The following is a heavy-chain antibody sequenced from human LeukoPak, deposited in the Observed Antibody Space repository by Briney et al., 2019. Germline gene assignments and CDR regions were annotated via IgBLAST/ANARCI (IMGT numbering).Heavy chain of an antibody. D-gene: IGHD3-16*02. CDR2: IYYSGST. Sequence: PSETLSLTCTVSGGSVSSGSYYWSWIRQPPGKGLEWIGYIYYSGSTNYNPSLKSRVTISVDTSKNQFSLKLSSVTAADTAVYYCARRVYDYVWGSYRPIDYWGQGTLVTVSS. CDR1: GGSVSSGSYY. J-gene: IGHJ4*02. CDR3: ARRVYDYVWGSYRPIDY. V-gene: IGHV4-61*01.